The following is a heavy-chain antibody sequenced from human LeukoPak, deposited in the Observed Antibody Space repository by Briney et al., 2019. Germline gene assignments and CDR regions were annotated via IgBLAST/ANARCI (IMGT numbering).Heavy chain of an antibody. D-gene: IGHD3-10*01. J-gene: IGHJ4*02. CDR1: GFTFSSYG. Sequence: GRSLRLSCAASGFTFSSYGMHWVRQAPGKGLEWVAVISYDGSNKYYADSVKGRFTISRDNSKNTLYLQMNSLRAEDTAVYYCAKELLWFGELSFDYWGQGTLVTASS. V-gene: IGHV3-30*18. CDR3: AKELLWFGELSFDY. CDR2: ISYDGSNK.